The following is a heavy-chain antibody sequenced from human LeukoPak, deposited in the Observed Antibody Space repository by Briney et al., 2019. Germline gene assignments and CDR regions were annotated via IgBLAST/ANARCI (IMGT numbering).Heavy chain of an antibody. CDR3: ARDRGGVPAALDY. Sequence: SSETLSLTCTVSGGSISSGGYYWSWIRQPPGKGLEWIGYIYHSGSTYYNPSLKSRVTISVDRSKNQFSLKLSSVTAADTAVYYCARDRGGVPAALDYWGQGTRVTVSS. CDR2: IYHSGST. J-gene: IGHJ4*02. V-gene: IGHV4-30-2*01. CDR1: GGSISSGGYY. D-gene: IGHD2-2*01.